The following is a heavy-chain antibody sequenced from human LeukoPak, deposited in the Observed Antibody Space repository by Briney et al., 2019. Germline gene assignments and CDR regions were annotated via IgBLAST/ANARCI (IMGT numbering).Heavy chain of an antibody. CDR1: GFTVSSNY. Sequence: GGSLRLSCAASGFTVSSNYMSWVRQAPGKGLEWVSVIYSGGSTYYADSVKGRFTISRDNSKNTLYLQMNSLRAEDTAVYYCASNRPLYDPDAFDIWGQGTMVTVSS. CDR3: ASNRPLYDPDAFDI. D-gene: IGHD3-16*01. V-gene: IGHV3-53*01. J-gene: IGHJ3*02. CDR2: IYSGGST.